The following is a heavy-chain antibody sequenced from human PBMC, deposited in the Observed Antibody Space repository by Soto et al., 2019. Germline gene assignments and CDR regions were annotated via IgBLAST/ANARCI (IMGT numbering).Heavy chain of an antibody. D-gene: IGHD6-19*01. CDR2: IYYSGST. J-gene: IGHJ4*02. Sequence: WTWIRQPPGKGLEWIGYIYYSGSTNYSPSLRSRVTVSVDTSKNQFSLKVSSVTAADTAVYYCASGGWSVASWGQGTLVTVSS. V-gene: IGHV4-59*08. CDR3: ASGGWSVAS.